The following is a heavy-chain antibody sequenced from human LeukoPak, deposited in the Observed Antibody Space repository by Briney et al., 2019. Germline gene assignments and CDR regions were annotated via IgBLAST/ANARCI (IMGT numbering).Heavy chain of an antibody. CDR2: IYYNGNT. V-gene: IGHV4-59*01. J-gene: IGHJ3*02. Sequence: SETLSLTCTVSGGSISSYYWSWIRQPPGKGLEWIGYIYYNGNTNYNPSLKSRVTVSVDTSKNQFSLKLSSVTAADTAVYYCARFWAKPEAFDIWGQGTMVTVSS. D-gene: IGHD3-16*01. CDR1: GGSISSYY. CDR3: ARFWAKPEAFDI.